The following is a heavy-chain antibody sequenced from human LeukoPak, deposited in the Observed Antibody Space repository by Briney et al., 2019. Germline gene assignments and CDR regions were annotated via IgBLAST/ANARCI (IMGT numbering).Heavy chain of an antibody. V-gene: IGHV3-7*01. CDR2: IKRDGTEK. J-gene: IGHJ4*02. Sequence: GGSLRLSCTAYTSTLNTYWKSWVRQAPGKGLEWVATIKRDGTEKYYVDPVKGRFIISRDNSKNSLYLQMNSLRVEDTAVYYCARLVGDRTIYDYWGPRILVTVSS. D-gene: IGHD1/OR15-1a*01. CDR1: TSTLNTYW. CDR3: ARLVGDRTIYDY.